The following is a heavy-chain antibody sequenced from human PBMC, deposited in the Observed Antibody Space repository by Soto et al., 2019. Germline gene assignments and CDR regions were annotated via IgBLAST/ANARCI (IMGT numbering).Heavy chain of an antibody. D-gene: IGHD3-10*01. CDR1: GFTFSNAW. CDR2: IKSKTDGGTT. Sequence: GSLRLSCVASGFTFSNAWMSWVRQAPGKGLEWVGRIKSKTDGGTTDYAAPVKGRFTISRDDSKNTLYLQMNSLKTEDTAVYYCTTGIFTLWFGPVSRVGYWGQGTLVTVSS. J-gene: IGHJ4*02. CDR3: TTGIFTLWFGPVSRVGY. V-gene: IGHV3-15*01.